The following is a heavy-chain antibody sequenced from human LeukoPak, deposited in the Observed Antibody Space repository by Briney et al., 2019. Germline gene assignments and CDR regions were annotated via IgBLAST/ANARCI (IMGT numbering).Heavy chain of an antibody. CDR3: ARLGYYYDSSGYYAQPFDY. J-gene: IGHJ4*02. D-gene: IGHD3-22*01. CDR1: GYSFTSYW. V-gene: IGHV5-51*01. CDR2: IYPGDSDT. Sequence: HGESQKISCKGSGYSFTSYWIGWVRQMPGKGLEWMGIIYPGDSDTRYSPSFQGQVTISADKSISTAYLQWSSLKASDTAMYYCARLGYYYDSSGYYAQPFDYWGQGTLVTVSS.